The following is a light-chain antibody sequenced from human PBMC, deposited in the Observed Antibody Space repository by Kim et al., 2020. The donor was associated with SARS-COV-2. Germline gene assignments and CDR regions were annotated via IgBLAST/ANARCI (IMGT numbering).Light chain of an antibody. Sequence: AGERATLACRASQSVSSNLAWYQQKPGQAPRLLVYGASTRATGIPARFSGSGSGTEFTLTISSLQSEDFAVYYCQQYNNWPPLTFGGGTKVDIK. CDR3: QQYNNWPPLT. CDR1: QSVSSN. CDR2: GAS. V-gene: IGKV3-15*01. J-gene: IGKJ4*01.